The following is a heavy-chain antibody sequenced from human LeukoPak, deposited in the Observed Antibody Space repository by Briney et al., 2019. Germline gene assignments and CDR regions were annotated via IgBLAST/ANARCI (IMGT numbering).Heavy chain of an antibody. Sequence: PGGSLRLSCAASGFTFDDYAMHWVRQAPGKGLEWVSGITWNSDSIDYADSVKGRFTISRDNAKNSLYLQMNSLRAEDTAVYYCARDSRRRVAANDYWGQGTLVTVSS. J-gene: IGHJ4*02. CDR3: ARDSRRRVAANDY. D-gene: IGHD2-15*01. V-gene: IGHV3-9*01. CDR2: ITWNSDSI. CDR1: GFTFDDYA.